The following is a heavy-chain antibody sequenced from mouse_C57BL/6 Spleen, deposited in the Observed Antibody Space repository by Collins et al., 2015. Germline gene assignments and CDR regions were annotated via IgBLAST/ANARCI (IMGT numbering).Heavy chain of an antibody. V-gene: IGHV1-76*01. CDR1: GYTFTDYY. CDR3: ARGGLHGGDY. Sequence: QVQLKQSGAELVRPGTSVKLSCKASGYTFTDYYINWVKQRPGQGLEWIARIYPGSGNTYYNEKFKGKATLTAEKSSSTAYMQLSSLTSEDSAVYFCARGGLHGGDYWGQGTSVTVSS. CDR2: IYPGSGNT. J-gene: IGHJ4*01.